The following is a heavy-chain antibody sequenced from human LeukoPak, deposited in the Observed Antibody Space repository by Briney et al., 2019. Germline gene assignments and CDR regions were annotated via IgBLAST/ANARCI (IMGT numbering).Heavy chain of an antibody. J-gene: IGHJ4*02. CDR2: THTSGST. D-gene: IGHD3-10*01. CDR1: GGSISSYY. V-gene: IGHV4-4*07. CDR3: ARDTHYYGSGTYYFNY. Sequence: SETLSLTCTVSGGSISSYYWTWIRQPAGKGLEWIGRTHTSGSTNYNPSLKSRVTMSVDTSKNQFSLKLTSVTAADTAVYYCARDTHYYGSGTYYFNYWGQGTLVTVSS.